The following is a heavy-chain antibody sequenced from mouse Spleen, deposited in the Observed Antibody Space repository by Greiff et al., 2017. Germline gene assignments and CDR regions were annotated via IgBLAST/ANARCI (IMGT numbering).Heavy chain of an antibody. V-gene: IGHV1-64*01. D-gene: IGHD1-1*01. J-gene: IGHJ2*01. Sequence: QVQLQQPGAELVKPGASVKLSCKASGYTFTSYWMHWVKQRPGQGLEWIGMIQPNSGSTNYNEKFKSKATLTVDKSSSTAYMQLSSLTSEDSAVYYCAPGGSSYDYFDYWGQGTTLTVSS. CDR3: APGGSSYDYFDY. CDR2: IQPNSGST. CDR1: GYTFTSYW.